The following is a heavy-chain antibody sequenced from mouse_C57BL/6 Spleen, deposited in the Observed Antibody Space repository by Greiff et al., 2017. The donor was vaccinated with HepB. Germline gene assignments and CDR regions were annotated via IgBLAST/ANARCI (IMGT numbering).Heavy chain of an antibody. CDR3: ARRGKTGPYYYAMDY. Sequence: QVTLKVSGPGILQSSQTLSLTCSFSGFSLSTSGMGVSWLRHPSGKGLEWLAHIYWDDDKRYNPSLKSGLTISKDTSSNQVFLKITSVDTADTATYYGARRGKTGPYYYAMDYWGQGTSVTVSS. V-gene: IGHV8-12*01. CDR2: IYWDDDK. D-gene: IGHD4-1*01. CDR1: GFSLSTSGMG. J-gene: IGHJ4*01.